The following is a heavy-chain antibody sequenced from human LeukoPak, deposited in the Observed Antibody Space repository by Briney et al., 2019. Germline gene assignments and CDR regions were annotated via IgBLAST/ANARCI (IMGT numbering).Heavy chain of an antibody. Sequence: GESLKISCKGSGYSFTSYWIGRVRQMPGKGLEWMGIIYPGDSDTRYSPSFQGQVTISADKSISTAYLQWSSLKASDTAMYYCARRYYYDSSGYSYYFDYWGQGTLVTVSS. V-gene: IGHV5-51*01. D-gene: IGHD3-22*01. CDR1: GYSFTSYW. CDR2: IYPGDSDT. J-gene: IGHJ4*02. CDR3: ARRYYYDSSGYSYYFDY.